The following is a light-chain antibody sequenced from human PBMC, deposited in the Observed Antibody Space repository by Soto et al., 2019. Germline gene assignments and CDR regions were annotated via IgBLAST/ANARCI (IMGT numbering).Light chain of an antibody. V-gene: IGKV3-20*01. CDR1: QSVSSSY. CDR2: GAS. Sequence: EIVLTQSPGTLSLSPGERATLSCRASQSVSSSYLAWYQQKPGQAPRLLIYGASTRATGIPDRFSGSGSGTDFTITISRLEPEDFALYYCQQYGSSPWTFGKGNKVEIK. CDR3: QQYGSSPWT. J-gene: IGKJ1*01.